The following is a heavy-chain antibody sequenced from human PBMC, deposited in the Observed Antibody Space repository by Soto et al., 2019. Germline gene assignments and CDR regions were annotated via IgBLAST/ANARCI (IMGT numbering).Heavy chain of an antibody. V-gene: IGHV3-23*01. CDR1: GFTFSSYA. CDR3: AKVTGYGDYDQVGRYYYGMDV. Sequence: GSLRLSCAASGFTFSSYAMSWVRQAPGKGLEWVSAISGSGGSTYYADSVKGRFTISRDNSKNTLYLQMNSLRAEDTAVYYCAKVTGYGDYDQVGRYYYGMDVWGQGTTVTVSS. CDR2: ISGSGGST. D-gene: IGHD4-17*01. J-gene: IGHJ6*02.